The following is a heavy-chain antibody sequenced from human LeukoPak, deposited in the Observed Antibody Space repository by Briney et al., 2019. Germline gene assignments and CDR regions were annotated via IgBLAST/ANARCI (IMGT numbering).Heavy chain of an antibody. Sequence: SETLSLTCTVSGGSISSSSYYWGWIRQPPGKGLEWIGNIYYSGSTYYNPSLESRVTISVDTSKNQFSLKLSSVTAADTAVYYCARDNDLDYWGQGTLVTVSS. V-gene: IGHV4-39*07. CDR1: GGSISSSSYY. D-gene: IGHD2-8*01. CDR3: ARDNDLDY. CDR2: IYYSGST. J-gene: IGHJ4*02.